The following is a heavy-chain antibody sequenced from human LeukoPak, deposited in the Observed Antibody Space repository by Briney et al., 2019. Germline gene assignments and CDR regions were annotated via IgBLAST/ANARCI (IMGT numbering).Heavy chain of an antibody. CDR3: ARGVEPLASNTLAY. CDR1: GFTVITND. CDR2: LYSDGNT. J-gene: IGHJ4*02. V-gene: IGHV3-53*01. D-gene: IGHD1-14*01. Sequence: RGSLRLSCAASGFTVITNDMTWVRQAPGKGLEWVSVLYSDGNTKYADSVQGRFTISRDNSKNTLYLEMNSLSPDDTAVYYCARGVEPLASNTLAYWGQGTLVTVSS.